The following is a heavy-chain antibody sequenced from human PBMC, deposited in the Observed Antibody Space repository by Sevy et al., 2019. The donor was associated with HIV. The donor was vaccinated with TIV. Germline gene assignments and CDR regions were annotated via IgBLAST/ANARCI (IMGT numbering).Heavy chain of an antibody. D-gene: IGHD2-15*01. CDR2: IIPIFGTA. Sequence: ASVKVSCKASGGTFSSYAISWVRQAPGQGLEWMGGIIPIFGTANYAQKFQGRVTITADESTSTAYMELSSRRSEDTAVYYCAREGYCSGGSCYSWRNYYYYGMDVWGQGTTVTVSS. CDR1: GGTFSSYA. V-gene: IGHV1-69*13. CDR3: AREGYCSGGSCYSWRNYYYYGMDV. J-gene: IGHJ6*02.